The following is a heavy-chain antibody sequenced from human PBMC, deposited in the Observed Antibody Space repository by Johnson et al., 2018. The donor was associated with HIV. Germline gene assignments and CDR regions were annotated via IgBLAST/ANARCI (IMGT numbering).Heavy chain of an antibody. Sequence: VQLLESGGGLVQPGGSLRLSCAASGFTVSSNYMSWVRQAPGKGLEWVAVISYDGSNKYYADSVKGRFTISRDNSKNTLYLQMNSLRAEDTAVYYCARLITMIVVAKDAFDIWGQGTMVTVSS. CDR3: ARLITMIVVAKDAFDI. CDR2: ISYDGSNK. V-gene: IGHV3-30-3*01. J-gene: IGHJ3*02. CDR1: GFTVSSNY. D-gene: IGHD3-22*01.